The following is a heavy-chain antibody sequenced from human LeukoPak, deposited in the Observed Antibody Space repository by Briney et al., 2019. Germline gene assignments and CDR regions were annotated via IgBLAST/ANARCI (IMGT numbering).Heavy chain of an antibody. Sequence: PSETLSLTCTVSGGSISSSSYYWGWIRQPPGKGLEWIGSIYYSGSTYYNPSLKSRVTISVDTSKNQFSLKLSSVTAADTAVYYCAREVPTYYYGSGSWGNHNWFDPWGQGTLVTVSS. CDR2: IYYSGST. D-gene: IGHD3-10*01. CDR1: GGSISSSSYY. V-gene: IGHV4-39*07. CDR3: AREVPTYYYGSGSWGNHNWFDP. J-gene: IGHJ5*02.